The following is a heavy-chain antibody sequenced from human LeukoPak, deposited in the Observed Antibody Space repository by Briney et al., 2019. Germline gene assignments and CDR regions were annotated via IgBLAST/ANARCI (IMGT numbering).Heavy chain of an antibody. J-gene: IGHJ6*02. CDR2: ISYDGSNK. CDR1: GFTFSSYG. D-gene: IGHD2-15*01. V-gene: IGHV3-30*18. Sequence: GGSLRLSCAASGFTFSSYGMHWVRQAPGKGLEWVAVISYDGSNKYHADSVKGRFTISRDNSKNTLYLQMNSLRAEDTAVYYCAKDGLSVVYYYYGMDVWGQGTTVTVSS. CDR3: AKDGLSVVYYYYGMDV.